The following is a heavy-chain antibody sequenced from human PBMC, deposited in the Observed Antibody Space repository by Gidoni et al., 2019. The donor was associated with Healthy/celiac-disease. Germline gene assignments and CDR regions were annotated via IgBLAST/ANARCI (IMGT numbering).Heavy chain of an antibody. CDR1: GFTFSSSA. V-gene: IGHV3-23*01. J-gene: IGHJ6*02. D-gene: IGHD3-3*01. Sequence: EVQLLESGGGLVQHGGSLRLSCAASGFTFSSSAMSWVRQAPGKGLGWVLAISGSGGSKYYADAVKGRFTISRDNSKNTLYLQMNSLRAEDTAVYYCAKAPPTIFGVGYYYYGMDVWGQGTTVTVSS. CDR3: AKAPPTIFGVGYYYYGMDV. CDR2: ISGSGGSK.